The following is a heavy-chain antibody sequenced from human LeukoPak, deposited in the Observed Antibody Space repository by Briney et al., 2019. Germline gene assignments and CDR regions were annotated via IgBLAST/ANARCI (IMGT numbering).Heavy chain of an antibody. Sequence: ASVKVSCKASGYTFTSYGISWVRQAPGQGLEWMGWINPNSGGTNYAQKFQGRVTMTRDTSISTAYMELSRLRSDDTAVYYCARSLPRYYYGSGSYINWFDPWGQGTLVTVSS. J-gene: IGHJ5*02. D-gene: IGHD3-10*01. V-gene: IGHV1-2*02. CDR1: GYTFTSYG. CDR3: ARSLPRYYYGSGSYINWFDP. CDR2: INPNSGGT.